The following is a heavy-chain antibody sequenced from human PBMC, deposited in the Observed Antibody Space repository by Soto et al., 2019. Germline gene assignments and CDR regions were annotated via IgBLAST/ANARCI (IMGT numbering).Heavy chain of an antibody. CDR3: ARQLPVGATSWFDP. D-gene: IGHD1-26*01. CDR1: GGSVSGVDYF. CDR2: IYYTGST. J-gene: IGHJ5*02. V-gene: IGHV4-30-4*01. Sequence: SETLSLTCTVSGGSVSGVDYFWSWIRQSPGKGLEWIGYIYYTGSTFYNPSLKSRVTISLDTSKNQFSLRLTSVTAADTAIYYCARQLPVGATSWFDPWGQGTLVTVSS.